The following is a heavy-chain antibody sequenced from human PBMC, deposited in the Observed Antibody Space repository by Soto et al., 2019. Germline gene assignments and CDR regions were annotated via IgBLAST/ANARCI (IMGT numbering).Heavy chain of an antibody. Sequence: VQLVESGGGLVQPGGSLRLSCAASGFTFSSYGMHWVRQAPGKGLEWVAVISYDGSNKYYADSVKGRFTISRDNSKNTLYLQMNSLRAEDTAVYYCAKSSYYYGSGSYMGAYGMDVWGQGTTVTVSS. D-gene: IGHD3-10*01. CDR3: AKSSYYYGSGSYMGAYGMDV. CDR1: GFTFSSYG. J-gene: IGHJ6*02. V-gene: IGHV3-30*18. CDR2: ISYDGSNK.